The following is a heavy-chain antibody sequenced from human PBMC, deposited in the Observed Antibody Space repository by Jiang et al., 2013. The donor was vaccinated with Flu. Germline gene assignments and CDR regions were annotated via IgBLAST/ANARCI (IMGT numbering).Heavy chain of an antibody. CDR1: GGSISSYF. CDR2: IYDTGTT. CDR3: AGVRSSWYHAFDI. Sequence: ELLKPSETLSLTCTVSGGSISSYFWSWIRQPPGKGLEWIGYIYDTGTTNYNPSLKSRVTISVDTSKNQFSLKLSSLTAADTAVYYCAGVRSSWYHAFDIWGQGTMVTVSS. V-gene: IGHV4-59*01. J-gene: IGHJ3*02. D-gene: IGHD6-13*01.